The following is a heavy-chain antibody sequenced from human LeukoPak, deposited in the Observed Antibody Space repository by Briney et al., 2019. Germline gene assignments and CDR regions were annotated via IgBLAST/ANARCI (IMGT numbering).Heavy chain of an antibody. Sequence: PGGSLRLSCAASGFTFSSYWMHWVRQAPGKGLEWVSLISGDGGRTYYADSVKGRFSISRDNSKKSLYLQINSLRTDDTAFYYCAKDMSYTSSWYGVVYLYYYMDAWGRGTTDTVSS. CDR3: AKDMSYTSSWYGVVYLYYYMDA. D-gene: IGHD6-13*01. V-gene: IGHV3-43*02. CDR2: ISGDGGRT. CDR1: GFTFSSYW. J-gene: IGHJ6*03.